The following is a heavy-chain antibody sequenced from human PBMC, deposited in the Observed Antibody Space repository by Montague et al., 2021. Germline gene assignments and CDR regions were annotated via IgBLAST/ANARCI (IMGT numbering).Heavy chain of an antibody. Sequence: SETRSLTCTVSGVSISSSNYQWGWIRQPPGKGPEWIGSIYYSGTTYYNPSLRSRVTISVDTSENQFSPKLNSVTAADTAFYYCTRKGWFGDYGFDIWGQGTMVTVSS. CDR3: TRKGWFGDYGFDI. V-gene: IGHV4-39*01. J-gene: IGHJ3*02. CDR1: GVSISSSNYQ. D-gene: IGHD3-10*01. CDR2: IYYSGTT.